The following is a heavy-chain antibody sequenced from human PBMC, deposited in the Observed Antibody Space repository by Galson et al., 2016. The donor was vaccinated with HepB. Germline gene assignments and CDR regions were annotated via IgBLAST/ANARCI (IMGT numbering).Heavy chain of an antibody. D-gene: IGHD2/OR15-2a*01. CDR3: VRVSSSIGNWFDT. J-gene: IGHJ5*02. Sequence: SLRLSCAASGFTFSDYYMSWIRQAPGKGLEWVSYISNSGSTIYYADSVKGRFTISRDNAKNSLYLQMNSLRAEDTAVYYCVRVSSSIGNWFDTWGQGTLVTVSS. CDR1: GFTFSDYY. V-gene: IGHV3-11*01. CDR2: ISNSGSTI.